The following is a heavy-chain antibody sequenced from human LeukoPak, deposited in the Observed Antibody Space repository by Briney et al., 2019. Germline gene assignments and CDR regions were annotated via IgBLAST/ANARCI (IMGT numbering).Heavy chain of an antibody. CDR2: ISGDGSST. D-gene: IGHD6-19*01. J-gene: IGHJ1*01. Sequence: GGSLRLSCAASGFTFSNYWMHWVRQAPGKGLVWVSRISGDGSSTSYADSVKGRFTISRDNAKNSLYLQMNSLRAEDTAVYYCARSPYGSGWYPEYFQHWGQGTLVTVSS. V-gene: IGHV3-74*01. CDR3: ARSPYGSGWYPEYFQH. CDR1: GFTFSNYW.